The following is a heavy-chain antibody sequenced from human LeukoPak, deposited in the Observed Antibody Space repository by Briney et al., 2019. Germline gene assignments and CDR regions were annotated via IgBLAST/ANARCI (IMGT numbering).Heavy chain of an antibody. Sequence: GGSLRLSCAASGFTFSSYEMNWVRQAPGKGLEWVSYISSSGSTEYYADSAKGRITISRDNAKNSLYLQMNSLRAEDTAVYYCASGAQSDYWGQGTLVTVSS. V-gene: IGHV3-48*03. CDR1: GFTFSSYE. D-gene: IGHD1-26*01. CDR2: ISSSGSTE. CDR3: ASGAQSDY. J-gene: IGHJ4*02.